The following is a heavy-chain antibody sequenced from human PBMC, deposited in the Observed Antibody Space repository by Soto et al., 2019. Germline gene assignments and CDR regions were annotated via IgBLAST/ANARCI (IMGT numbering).Heavy chain of an antibody. CDR1: GGSVNGYY. Sequence: SETLSLTCAVSGGSVNGYYWNWIRRPPGKGLEWIGEINHTGGTHYNPSLKSRVTMSVDTSKNQFSLRLSSLTAADTAIYYCATRITVFGLLIPPFDPWGQGTQVTVSS. J-gene: IGHJ5*02. CDR2: INHTGGT. CDR3: ATRITVFGLLIPPFDP. V-gene: IGHV4-34*01. D-gene: IGHD3-3*01.